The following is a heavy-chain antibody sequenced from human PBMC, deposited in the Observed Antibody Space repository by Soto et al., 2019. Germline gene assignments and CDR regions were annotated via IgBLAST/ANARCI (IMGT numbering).Heavy chain of an antibody. D-gene: IGHD2-2*01. Sequence: QVQLQESGPGLVKPSQTLSLTCTVSGGSISSGGYYWSWIRQHRGKGLEWIGYIYNNGKTYYNPSLKTRVTISLDTSKDQFSLKLNSVTAADTAVYYCARYCISTSFQTYYFDYWGQGTLVTVSS. CDR1: GGSISSGGYY. CDR2: IYNNGKT. J-gene: IGHJ4*02. CDR3: ARYCISTSFQTYYFDY. V-gene: IGHV4-31*03.